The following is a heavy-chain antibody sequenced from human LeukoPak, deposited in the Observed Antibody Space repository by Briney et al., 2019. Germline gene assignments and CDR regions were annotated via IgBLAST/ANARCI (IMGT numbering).Heavy chain of an antibody. D-gene: IGHD5-18*01. CDR1: GFTFSSSW. CDR2: IKSDGNNT. V-gene: IGHV3-74*03. J-gene: IGHJ4*02. CDR3: ARGGYSSAPGQFDY. Sequence: QPGGSLRLSCAASGFTFSSSWMHWVRQAPGKGLVWVSRIKSDGNNTTYADSVKGRFAISRDNAKNTLYLQMKSLRVEDTAVYYCARGGYSSAPGQFDYWGQGNLVTVSS.